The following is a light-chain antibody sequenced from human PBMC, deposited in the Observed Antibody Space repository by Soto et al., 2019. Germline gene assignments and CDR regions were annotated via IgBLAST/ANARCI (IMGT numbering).Light chain of an antibody. V-gene: IGKV1-39*01. CDR1: QSISSY. CDR2: TAS. CDR3: QQSYTTPPYT. J-gene: IGKJ2*01. Sequence: DIQSTQSPSSLSASVGDRVTITCRASQSISSYLNWSQQKPGKAPKLRIYTASSLQSGVPSRFSCSGSGTEVILTIRSLHTEEFETSYCQQSYTTPPYTGVQATKLEIK.